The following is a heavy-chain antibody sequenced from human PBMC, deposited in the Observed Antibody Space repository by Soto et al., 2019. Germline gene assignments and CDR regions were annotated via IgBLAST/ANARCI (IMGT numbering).Heavy chain of an antibody. D-gene: IGHD6-13*01. CDR3: ARDGITAAEYLPH. J-gene: IGHJ1*01. Sequence: VQLVQSGAEVKKPGASVKVSCKASGYTFFNYGISWVRQAPGQGLEWMGWISAYNGNRNYAQKFQGRVTMTTDTSTSTAYMELGGLTSDDTAVYYCARDGITAAEYLPHWGQGTLVTVSS. V-gene: IGHV1-18*01. CDR1: GYTFFNYG. CDR2: ISAYNGNR.